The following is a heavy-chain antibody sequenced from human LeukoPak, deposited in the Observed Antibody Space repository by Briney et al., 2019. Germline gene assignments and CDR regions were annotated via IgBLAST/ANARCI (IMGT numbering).Heavy chain of an antibody. CDR3: ASPPHLRG. CDR1: GFTFSIYW. J-gene: IGHJ4*02. CDR2: IESDGSST. V-gene: IGHV3-74*01. Sequence: VQPGGSLRLSCAASGFTFSIYWMQWVHPAPGKGLVWVSRIESDGSSTSYADSVKGRFTISRDNAKNTLYLQMNSLGAEDTAMYYCASPPHLRGWGQGTLVTVSS.